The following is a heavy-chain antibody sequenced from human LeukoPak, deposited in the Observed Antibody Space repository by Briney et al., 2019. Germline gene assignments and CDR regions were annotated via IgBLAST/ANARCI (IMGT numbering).Heavy chain of an antibody. CDR3: AKDQYYDFWSGYRPQYFDY. D-gene: IGHD3-3*01. Sequence: PGGSLRLSCAASGFTFSGSAVHWVRQASGKGLEWVGRIRSKANSHATAYAASVKGRFTISRDDSKNTAYLQMNSLKTEDTAVYYCAKDQYYDFWSGYRPQYFDYWGQGTLVTVSS. V-gene: IGHV3-73*01. CDR1: GFTFSGSA. J-gene: IGHJ4*02. CDR2: IRSKANSHAT.